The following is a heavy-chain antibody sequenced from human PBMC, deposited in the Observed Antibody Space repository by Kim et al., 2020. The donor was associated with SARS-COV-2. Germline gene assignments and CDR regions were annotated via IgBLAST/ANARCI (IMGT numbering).Heavy chain of an antibody. Sequence: GGSLRLSCAASGFTFSAYAMSWVRQAPGKGLEWVSGFSCRGGTTYYADSVKGRFTISRDNSKNTLYLQINSLRVEDTGVYYCAKDTSLWSFFRSSFDSWG. J-gene: IGHJ5*01. CDR1: GFTFSAYA. CDR2: FSCRGGTT. V-gene: IGHV3-23*01. CDR3: AKDTSLWSFFRSSFDS. D-gene: IGHD2-2*01.